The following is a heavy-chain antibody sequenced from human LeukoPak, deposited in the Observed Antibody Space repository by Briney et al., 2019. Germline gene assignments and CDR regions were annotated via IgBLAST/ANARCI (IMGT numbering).Heavy chain of an antibody. CDR1: GFTFSSYS. D-gene: IGHD5/OR15-5a*01. Sequence: PGGSLRLSCAASGFTFSSYSMNWVRQAPGKGLEWVSSISSSSSYIYYADSVKGRFTISRDNAKNSLYLQMNSLRSEDTAVYYCARDLQGSTYPSSFDIWGQGTMVTVSS. CDR3: ARDLQGSTYPSSFDI. CDR2: ISSSSSYI. J-gene: IGHJ3*02. V-gene: IGHV3-21*04.